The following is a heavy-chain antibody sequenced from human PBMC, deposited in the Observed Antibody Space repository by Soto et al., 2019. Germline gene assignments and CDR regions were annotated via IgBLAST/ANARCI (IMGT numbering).Heavy chain of an antibody. CDR1: GFSFSNFP. D-gene: IGHD3-10*01. J-gene: IGHJ4*02. CDR3: ARDCYWTFDY. Sequence: GGSLRLSCVASGFSFSNFPMYWVRRAPGKGLEWVAVVSIDENDRRYADSMKGRFTISRDNSKNTLYLQIDGLTIEDTAVYHCARDCYWTFDYWGQGTLVTVSS. CDR2: VSIDENDR. V-gene: IGHV3-30-3*01.